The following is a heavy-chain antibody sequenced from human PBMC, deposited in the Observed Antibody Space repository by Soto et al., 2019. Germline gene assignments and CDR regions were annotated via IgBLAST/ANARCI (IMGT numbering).Heavy chain of an antibody. CDR3: ATRYCNPTTCPRDY. CDR1: GGSFSGYY. Sequence: SETLSLTCAVWGGSFSGYYWSWIRQPPGKGLIWIGEINHSGSPNYNPSLKSRVTISVDTSKKQFSLKLSSVTAADTAVYYCATRYCNPTTCPRDYWGQGTLVTVSS. CDR2: INHSGSP. D-gene: IGHD2-15*01. V-gene: IGHV4-34*01. J-gene: IGHJ4*02.